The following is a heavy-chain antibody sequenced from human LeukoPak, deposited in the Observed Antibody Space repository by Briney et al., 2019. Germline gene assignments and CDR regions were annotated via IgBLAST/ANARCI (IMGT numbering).Heavy chain of an antibody. CDR1: GFTFSSYS. V-gene: IGHV3-48*01. D-gene: IGHD2-15*01. Sequence: GGSLRLSCAASGFTFSSYSMNWVRQAPGKGLEWVSYISSSSSTIYYADSVKGRFTISRDNAKNSLYLQMNSLRAEDTAVYYCANRYCSGGSCYYTPFNYWGQGTLVTVSS. CDR3: ANRYCSGGSCYYTPFNY. CDR2: ISSSSSTI. J-gene: IGHJ4*02.